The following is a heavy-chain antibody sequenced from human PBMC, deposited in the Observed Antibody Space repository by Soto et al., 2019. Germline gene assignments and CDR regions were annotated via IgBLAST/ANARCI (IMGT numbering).Heavy chain of an antibody. CDR1: GFTFSSYG. CDR2: IWYDGSNK. V-gene: IGHV3-33*01. J-gene: IGHJ2*01. D-gene: IGHD5-12*01. Sequence: QVQLVESGGGVVQPGRSLRLSCAASGFTFSSYGMHWVRQAPGKGLEWVAVIWYDGSNKYYADSVKGRFTISRDNSKNTLYLQMNSLRAEDTAVYYCARDQGSWLRLYWYFDLWGRGTLVTVSS. CDR3: ARDQGSWLRLYWYFDL.